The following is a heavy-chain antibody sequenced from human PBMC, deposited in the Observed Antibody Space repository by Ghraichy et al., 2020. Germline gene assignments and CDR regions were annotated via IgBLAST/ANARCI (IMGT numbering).Heavy chain of an antibody. J-gene: IGHJ4*02. V-gene: IGHV4-30-4*01. D-gene: IGHD4-17*01. CDR3: ARVRRLRSTLLDY. Sequence: SETLSLTCTVSGGSISSGDYYWSWIRQPPGKGLEWIGYIYYSGSTYYNPSLKSRVTISVDTSKNQFSLKLSSVTAADTAVYYCARVRRLRSTLLDYWGQGTLVTVSS. CDR2: IYYSGST. CDR1: GGSISSGDYY.